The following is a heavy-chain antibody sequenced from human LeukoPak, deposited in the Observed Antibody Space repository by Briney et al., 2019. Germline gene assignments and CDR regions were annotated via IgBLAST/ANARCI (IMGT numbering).Heavy chain of an antibody. V-gene: IGHV4-61*02. D-gene: IGHD3-22*01. Sequence: SETLSLTCTVSGNSISSGDNYWSWIRQPAGKGLEWIVRIYTSGSTNYNPSLKSRVTISGDTSKNQFSLRLSSVTAADTAVYYCARASYSYDINGWVPFDYWGQGTLVTVSS. J-gene: IGHJ4*02. CDR1: GNSISSGDNY. CDR3: ARASYSYDINGWVPFDY. CDR2: IYTSGST.